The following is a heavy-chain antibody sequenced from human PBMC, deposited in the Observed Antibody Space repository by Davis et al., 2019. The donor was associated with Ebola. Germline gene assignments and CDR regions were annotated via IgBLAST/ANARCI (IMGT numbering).Heavy chain of an antibody. J-gene: IGHJ6*02. CDR3: ASGDGRGRSYDMDV. Sequence: GESLKISCAASGFIFSNYWMSWVRQAPGKGPEWVAIINQDGGVKYYVDPVKGRFTISRDNAKNSLFLQMNSLRAEDTALYYCASGDGRGRSYDMDVWGQGTTVTVSS. CDR2: INQDGGVK. V-gene: IGHV3-7*03. CDR1: GFIFSNYW. D-gene: IGHD3/OR15-3a*01.